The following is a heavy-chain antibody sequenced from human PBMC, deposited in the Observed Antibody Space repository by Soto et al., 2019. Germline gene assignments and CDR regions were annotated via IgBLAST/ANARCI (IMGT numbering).Heavy chain of an antibody. Sequence: PSETLSLTCAVSSGSISSSNWWSWVRQPPGKGLEWIGEIYHSGSTNYNPSLKSRVTISVDKSKNQFSLKLSSVTAADTAVYYCAGSIAAAGTYFDYWGQGTLVTVSS. CDR3: AGSIAAAGTYFDY. D-gene: IGHD6-13*01. CDR2: IYHSGST. V-gene: IGHV4-4*02. J-gene: IGHJ4*02. CDR1: SGSISSSNW.